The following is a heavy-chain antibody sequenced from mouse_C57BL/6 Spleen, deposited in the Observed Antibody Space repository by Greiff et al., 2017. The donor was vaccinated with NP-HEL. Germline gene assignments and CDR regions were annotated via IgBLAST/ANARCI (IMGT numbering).Heavy chain of an antibody. CDR2: IDPSDSET. D-gene: IGHD1-1*01. J-gene: IGHJ1*03. V-gene: IGHV1-52*01. Sequence: QVQLQQPGAELVRPGSSVKLSCKASGYTFTSYWMHWVKQRPIQGLEWIGNIDPSDSETHYNQKFKDKATLTVDKSSSTAYMPLSSLTSEEHAVYYWSSRWYYYGSSPTVSFDVWGTGTTVTVSS. CDR1: GYTFTSYW. CDR3: SSRWYYYGSSPTVSFDV.